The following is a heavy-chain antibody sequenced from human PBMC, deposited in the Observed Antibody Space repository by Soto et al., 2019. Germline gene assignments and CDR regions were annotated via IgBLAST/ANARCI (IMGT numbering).Heavy chain of an antibody. Sequence: ASVKVSCKASGYTFTSYYMHWVRQAPGQGLEWMGIINPSGGSTSYAQRFQGRVTMTRDTSTSTVYMELSSLRSEDTAVYYCARELYSSSSYYYYYGMDVWGQGTTVTVSS. CDR1: GYTFTSYY. V-gene: IGHV1-46*01. CDR2: INPSGGST. CDR3: ARELYSSSSYYYYYGMDV. D-gene: IGHD6-6*01. J-gene: IGHJ6*02.